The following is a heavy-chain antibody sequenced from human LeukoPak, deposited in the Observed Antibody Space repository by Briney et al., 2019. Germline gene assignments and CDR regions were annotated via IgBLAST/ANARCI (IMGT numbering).Heavy chain of an antibody. V-gene: IGHV3-21*06. J-gene: IGHJ4*02. D-gene: IGHD6-19*01. Sequence: GGSLRLSCAASGFTFSSYSMNWVRQAPGKGLEWVSSISSSSTYINYADSVKGRFTVSRDNAKSSLFLEMNSLRAEDTAVYYCARDGRAVAAQGYYFDFWGKGTRVTVS. CDR2: ISSSSTYI. CDR1: GFTFSSYS. CDR3: ARDGRAVAAQGYYFDF.